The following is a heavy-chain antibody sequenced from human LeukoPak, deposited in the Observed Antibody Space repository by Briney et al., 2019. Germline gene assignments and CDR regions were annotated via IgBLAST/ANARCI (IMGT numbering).Heavy chain of an antibody. J-gene: IGHJ4*02. CDR3: ARAEYGNGWYHY. V-gene: IGHV3-74*01. Sequence: GGSLRLSCAASGFTFSTYWMHWVRQGPGKGLVWVSRINSDGSSTSYADSVKGRFTTSRDNAKNTLYLQMNSLRAEDTAVYYCARAEYGNGWYHYWGQGTLVTVSS. CDR1: GFTFSTYW. D-gene: IGHD6-19*01. CDR2: INSDGSST.